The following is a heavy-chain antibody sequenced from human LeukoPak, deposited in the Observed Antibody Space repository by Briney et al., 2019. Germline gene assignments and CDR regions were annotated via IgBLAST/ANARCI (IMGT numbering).Heavy chain of an antibody. V-gene: IGHV1-2*06. Sequence: ASVKVSCKASGYTFTGYYMHWVRQAPGQGLEWMGRINPNSGGTNYAQKLQGRVTMTTDTSTSTAYMELSSLRSEDTAVYYCARGLYYYDSSGYYYSFDYWGQGTLVTVSS. J-gene: IGHJ4*02. CDR3: ARGLYYYDSSGYYYSFDY. CDR1: GYTFTGYY. D-gene: IGHD3-22*01. CDR2: INPNSGGT.